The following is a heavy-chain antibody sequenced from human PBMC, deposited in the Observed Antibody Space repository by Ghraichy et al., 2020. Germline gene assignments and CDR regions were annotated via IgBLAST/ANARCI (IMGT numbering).Heavy chain of an antibody. J-gene: IGHJ3*02. V-gene: IGHV1-69*13. CDR2: IIPIFGTA. CDR3: ARDPGYSSSSRGDAFDI. Sequence: SVKVSCKASGGTFSSYAISWVRQAPGQGLEWMGGIIPIFGTANYAQKFQGRVTITADESTSTAYMELSSLRSEDTAVYYCARDPGYSSSSRGDAFDIWGQGTMVTVSS. D-gene: IGHD6-6*01. CDR1: GGTFSSYA.